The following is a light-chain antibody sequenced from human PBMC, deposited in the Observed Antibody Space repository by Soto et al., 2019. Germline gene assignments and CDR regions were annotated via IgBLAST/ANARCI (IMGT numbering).Light chain of an antibody. J-gene: IGLJ3*02. V-gene: IGLV2-23*01. CDR1: SSDVGSYNL. CDR2: EGS. CDR3: CSYAGSSTWV. Sequence: QSALTQPASVSGSPGQSITISCTGTSSDVGSYNLVSWYQQHPGKAPQLMIYEGSKRPSGVSNRFSGAKSGITASLTISGLQAEYEADYYCCSYAGSSTWVFGGGTTLTVL.